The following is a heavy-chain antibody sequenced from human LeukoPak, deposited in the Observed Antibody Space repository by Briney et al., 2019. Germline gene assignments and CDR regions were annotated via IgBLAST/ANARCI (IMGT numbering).Heavy chain of an antibody. Sequence: SETLSLTCAVYGGSLSGNFWSWIRQPPGKGLEWIGEISHSGSTNYSPSLKSRLTISVDTSKNQFSLRLSSVTAADTAVYYCARDRAGTKAWVEFDPWGQGTLVTVSS. V-gene: IGHV4-34*01. CDR1: GGSLSGNF. D-gene: IGHD3-10*01. CDR2: ISHSGST. J-gene: IGHJ5*02. CDR3: ARDRAGTKAWVEFDP.